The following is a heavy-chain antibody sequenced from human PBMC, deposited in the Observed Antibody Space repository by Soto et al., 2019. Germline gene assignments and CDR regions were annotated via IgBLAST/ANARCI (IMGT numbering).Heavy chain of an antibody. CDR3: AKVRGEVGSGWYYDR. D-gene: IGHD6-19*01. J-gene: IGHJ2*01. CDR1: GYTFSGYY. Sequence: QVQLLQSGAEVKKPGASLKVSCKASGYTFSGYYIHWVRQARGQGLEWMGCFNPASGATKYAQNLRGRVRITRDTSINTAPMELSRLTSGETAIYYRAKVRGEVGSGWYYDRWGRGTLMTLS. CDR2: FNPASGAT. V-gene: IGHV1-2*02.